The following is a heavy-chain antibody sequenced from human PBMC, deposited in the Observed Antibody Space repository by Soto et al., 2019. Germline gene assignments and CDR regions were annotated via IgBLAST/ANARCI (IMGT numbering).Heavy chain of an antibody. Sequence: QVQLVQSGGEVTKPGASVKVSCKSSGYTFTSYGVSWVRQAPGQGLEWLGWISVYTGNTKQAQKLQDRVTLTTEASTRTADRELRNLRSDDTAVYYCARDRCTTDKCYTHHFDVWGQGTTVTVSS. V-gene: IGHV1-18*04. CDR1: GYTFTSYG. D-gene: IGHD2-8*01. J-gene: IGHJ6*02. CDR2: ISVYTGNT. CDR3: ARDRCTTDKCYTHHFDV.